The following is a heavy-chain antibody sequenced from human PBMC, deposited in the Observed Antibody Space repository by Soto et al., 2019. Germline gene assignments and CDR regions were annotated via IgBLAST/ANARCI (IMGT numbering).Heavy chain of an antibody. J-gene: IGHJ3*02. CDR1: GFTFSSYA. CDR2: ISYDGSNK. D-gene: IGHD4-4*01. V-gene: IGHV3-30*18. CDR3: ANGPSTVTTLAFDI. Sequence: GGSLRLSCAASGFTFSSYAMHWVRQAPGKGLEWVTLISYDGSNKYYADSVKGRFTISRDNSKNTLYLQMNSLRAEDTAVYYCANGPSTVTTLAFDIWGQGTMVTVSS.